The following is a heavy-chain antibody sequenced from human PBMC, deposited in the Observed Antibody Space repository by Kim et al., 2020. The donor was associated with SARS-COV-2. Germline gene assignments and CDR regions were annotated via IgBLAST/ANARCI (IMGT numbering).Heavy chain of an antibody. CDR1: GFTFSSFA. D-gene: IGHD6-19*01. CDR2: ISGSGGST. CDR3: AKRMSGGAVAGMGGDS. V-gene: IGHV3-23*01. Sequence: GGSLRLSCAASGFTFSSFAMSWVRQAPGKGLEWVSAISGSGGSTYYADSVKGRFTISRDNSKNTLYLQMNSLRAEDTALYYCAKRMSGGAVAGMGGDSWGQGTLVTVSS. J-gene: IGHJ5*01.